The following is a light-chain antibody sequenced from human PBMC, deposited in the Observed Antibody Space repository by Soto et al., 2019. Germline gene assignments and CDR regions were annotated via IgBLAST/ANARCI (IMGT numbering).Light chain of an antibody. CDR3: QQYNSPYT. CDR2: DAS. V-gene: IGKV1-5*01. J-gene: IGKJ2*01. CDR1: QSISSW. Sequence: DIQMTQSPSTLSASVEDRVTITCRASQSISSWLAWYQQKPGKAPKLLIYDASSLESGVPSRFSGSGSGTEFTLTISSLQPDDFATYYCQQYNSPYTFGQGTKVDIK.